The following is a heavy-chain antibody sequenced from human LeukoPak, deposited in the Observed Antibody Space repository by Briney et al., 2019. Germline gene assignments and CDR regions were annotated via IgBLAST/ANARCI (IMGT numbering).Heavy chain of an antibody. D-gene: IGHD6-19*01. Sequence: SETLSLTCTVSGGTISSYYWNWIRQPPGKGLEWIGYIHYSGSTKYNPSLKSRVTISVDTPKNQFSLKQSSVTAADTAVYYCARWYSSGWAFDYWGQGTLVTVSS. CDR3: ARWYSSGWAFDY. CDR2: IHYSGST. J-gene: IGHJ4*02. V-gene: IGHV4-59*08. CDR1: GGTISSYY.